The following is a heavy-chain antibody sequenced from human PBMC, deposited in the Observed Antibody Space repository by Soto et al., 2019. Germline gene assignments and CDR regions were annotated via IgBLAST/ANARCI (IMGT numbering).Heavy chain of an antibody. CDR1: GFTVSSNY. V-gene: IGHV3-53*01. Sequence: PGGSLRLSCAASGFTVSSNYMSWVRQAPGKGLEWVSVIYSGGSTYYADSVKGRFTISRDNSKNTLYLQMNSLRAEDTAVYYCARANWELLRFDYWGQGTLVTVSS. D-gene: IGHD1-26*01. CDR2: IYSGGST. J-gene: IGHJ4*02. CDR3: ARANWELLRFDY.